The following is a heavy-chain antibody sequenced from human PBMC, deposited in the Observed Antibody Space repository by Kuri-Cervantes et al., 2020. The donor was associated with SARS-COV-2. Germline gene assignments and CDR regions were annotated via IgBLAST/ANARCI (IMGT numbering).Heavy chain of an antibody. D-gene: IGHD6-13*01. V-gene: IGHV1-18*01. Sequence: ASVKVSCKASGYTFTSYDINWVRQAPGQGLERMGWISAYNGNTNYAQKLQGRVTMTTDTSTSTAYMELRSLRSDDTAVYYCARDSSSWYGDDYWGQGTLVTVSS. J-gene: IGHJ4*02. CDR1: GYTFTSYD. CDR3: ARDSSSWYGDDY. CDR2: ISAYNGNT.